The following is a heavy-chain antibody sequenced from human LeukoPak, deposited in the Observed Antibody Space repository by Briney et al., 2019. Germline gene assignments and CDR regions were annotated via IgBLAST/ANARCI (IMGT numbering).Heavy chain of an antibody. J-gene: IGHJ6*02. CDR3: ASGGGSGWPHYYYYYGMDV. D-gene: IGHD6-19*01. CDR2: ISAYNGNT. CDR1: GYTFTSYG. Sequence: ASVKVSCRASGYTFTSYGISWVRQAPGQGLEWMGWISAYNGNTNYAQKLQGRVTMTTDTSTSTAYMELRSLRSDDTAAYYCASGGGSGWPHYYYYYGMDVWGQGTTVTVSS. V-gene: IGHV1-18*01.